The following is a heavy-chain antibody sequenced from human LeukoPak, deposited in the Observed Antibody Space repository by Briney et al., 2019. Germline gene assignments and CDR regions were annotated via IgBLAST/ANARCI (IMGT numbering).Heavy chain of an antibody. CDR3: ARIGGNFPSLDS. CDR1: GGSINNYY. V-gene: IGHV4-4*07. D-gene: IGHD4-23*01. J-gene: IGHJ4*02. CDR2: IYTTGST. Sequence: PSETLSLTCTVSGGSINNYYWSWGRQPAGKGLEWIGRIYTTGSTNYTPSLKSRVTMSVDTSKNQFSLKLISVTAADTAVYYCARIGGNFPSLDSWGQGILVTVSS.